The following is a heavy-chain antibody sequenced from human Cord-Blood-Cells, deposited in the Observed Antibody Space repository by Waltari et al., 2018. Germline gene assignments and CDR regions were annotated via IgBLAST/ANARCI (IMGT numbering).Heavy chain of an antibody. D-gene: IGHD4-17*01. Sequence: EVQLLESGGGLVQPGGSLRLSCAASGFTFSSYAMSWVRQDPGKGLEWVSAISGSGGSTYYADTVKGRFTTARDNSKNTLYLQMNSLRAEDTAVYYCAKRETGDYPLYYYYGMDVWGQGTTVTVSS. V-gene: IGHV3-23*01. CDR3: AKRETGDYPLYYYYGMDV. CDR2: ISGSGGST. J-gene: IGHJ6*02. CDR1: GFTFSSYA.